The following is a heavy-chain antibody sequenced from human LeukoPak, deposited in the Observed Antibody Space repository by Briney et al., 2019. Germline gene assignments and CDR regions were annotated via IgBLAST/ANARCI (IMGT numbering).Heavy chain of an antibody. CDR2: IRYDGSNK. CDR1: GFTFSSYG. Sequence: PGGSLRLSCAASGFTFSSYGMHWVRQAPGKGLELVAFIRYDGSNKYYADSVKGRFTISRDNSKNTLYLQMNSLRAEDTAVYYCAKDPPKVGATDYYYYYYYMDVWGKGTTVTVPS. V-gene: IGHV3-30*02. D-gene: IGHD1-26*01. J-gene: IGHJ6*03. CDR3: AKDPPKVGATDYYYYYYYMDV.